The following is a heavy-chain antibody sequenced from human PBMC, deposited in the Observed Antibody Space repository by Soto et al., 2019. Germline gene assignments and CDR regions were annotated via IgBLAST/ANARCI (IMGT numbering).Heavy chain of an antibody. D-gene: IGHD2-15*01. CDR1: GGSFTDYY. Sequence: PSETLSLTCAVYGGSFTDYYWNWIRQPPGKGLEWIAEINHSGSTNYNPSLMSRVTISMDTPKNQFSLKLTSVTAADTAVYYCARRRPLLCGGGSCFWTLLDSWGQGTLVTVSS. V-gene: IGHV4-34*01. J-gene: IGHJ4*02. CDR3: ARRRPLLCGGGSCFWTLLDS. CDR2: INHSGST.